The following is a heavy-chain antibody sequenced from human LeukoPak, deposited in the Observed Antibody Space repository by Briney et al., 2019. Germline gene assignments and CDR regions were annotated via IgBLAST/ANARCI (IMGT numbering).Heavy chain of an antibody. Sequence: SGGSLRLSCAASGFIFSSYSMNWVRQAPGKGLEWVSGISPSGSITYYADSVKGRFTISRDNSKNTVYLQMNSLRADDTAVYYCAKDDAWLQFENWGQGTLVTVSS. D-gene: IGHD5-24*01. CDR2: ISPSGSIT. CDR1: GFIFSSYS. V-gene: IGHV3-23*01. J-gene: IGHJ4*02. CDR3: AKDDAWLQFEN.